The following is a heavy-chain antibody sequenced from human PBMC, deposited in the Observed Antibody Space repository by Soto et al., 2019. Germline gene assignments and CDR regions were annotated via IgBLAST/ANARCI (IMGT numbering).Heavy chain of an antibody. Sequence: QVQLVESGGGVVQPGRSLRLSCAASGFTFSSYAMHWVRQAPGKGLEWVAVISYDGSNKYYADSVKGRFTISRDNSKNTLYLQRNSLRAEDKAVYYCARGLERAGWPIGYSGYDYYYYYGMDVWGQGTTVTVSS. CDR3: ARGLERAGWPIGYSGYDYYYYYGMDV. CDR2: ISYDGSNK. D-gene: IGHD5-12*01. CDR1: GFTFSSYA. V-gene: IGHV3-30-3*01. J-gene: IGHJ6*02.